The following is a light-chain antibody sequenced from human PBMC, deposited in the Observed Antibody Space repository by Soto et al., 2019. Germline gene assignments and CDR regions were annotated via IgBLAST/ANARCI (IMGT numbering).Light chain of an antibody. CDR3: QESYSTPAVS. V-gene: IGKV1-39*01. CDR1: QNIDNY. CDR2: ATS. Sequence: DIQMTQSPSSLSASLGDRVTITCRASQNIDNYLNWYQHKPGKAPKLLIYATSTLQSGVPARSSGSGSGTEFTLTISTLQAEDFATYFCQESYSTPAVSFGGGTKV. J-gene: IGKJ4*01.